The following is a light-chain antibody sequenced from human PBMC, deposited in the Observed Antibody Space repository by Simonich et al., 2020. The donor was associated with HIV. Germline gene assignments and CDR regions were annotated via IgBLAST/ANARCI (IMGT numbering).Light chain of an antibody. CDR2: KAS. CDR1: QSISSW. CDR3: QQYNSYLYT. Sequence: DIQMTQSPSTLSASVGDRGTITCRASQSISSWLAWYQQKPGKAPKLLIYKASSLESGVPSRCSGSGSGTEFTLTISSLQPDDFATYYCQQYNSYLYTFGQGTKLEIK. J-gene: IGKJ2*01. V-gene: IGKV1-5*03.